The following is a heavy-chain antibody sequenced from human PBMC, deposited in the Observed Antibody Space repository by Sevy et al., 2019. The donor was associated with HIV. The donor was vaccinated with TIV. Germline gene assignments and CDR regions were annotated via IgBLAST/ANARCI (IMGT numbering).Heavy chain of an antibody. J-gene: IGHJ4*02. V-gene: IGHV3-7*01. CDR3: VREGVGGYSYSLDQ. D-gene: IGHD5-18*01. CDR2: MKEDGSDK. CDR1: GFTFSVYW. Sequence: GGSLRLSCAASGFTFSVYWMTWVRQAPGKGLEWVATMKEDGSDKGYVDSVKGRFTISRDNAKNSLYLQMNSLRAEDTAVYYCVREGVGGYSYSLDQWGLGTLVTVSS.